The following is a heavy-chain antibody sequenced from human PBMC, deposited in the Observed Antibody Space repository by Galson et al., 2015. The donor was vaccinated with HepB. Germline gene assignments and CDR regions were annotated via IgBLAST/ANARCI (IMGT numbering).Heavy chain of an antibody. J-gene: IGHJ4*02. D-gene: IGHD6-13*01. CDR2: INSNGGST. CDR3: VRFSSSSTQGY. V-gene: IGHV3-64D*06. CDR1: GFTFSSYA. Sequence: SLRLSCAASGFTFSSYAMYWVRQAPGKGLEYVSAINSNGGSTYYADSVKGRFTISRDNSKNTLYLQMSSPRAEDTAVYYCVRFSSSSTQGYWGQGTLVTVSS.